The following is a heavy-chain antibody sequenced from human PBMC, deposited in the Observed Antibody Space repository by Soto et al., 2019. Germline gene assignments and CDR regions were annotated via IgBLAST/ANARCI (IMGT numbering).Heavy chain of an antibody. CDR1: GYTFTSYD. CDR3: ARERKGMDV. CDR2: MNPNSGNT. J-gene: IGHJ6*02. V-gene: IGHV1-8*01. Sequence: QLVQSGAEVKKPGASVKVSCKASGYTFTSYDINWVRQATGQGVEWMGWMNPNSGNTGYAQKLQGRVTMTRNTSISTAYMKLGRPRSEDTAVYYCARERKGMDVWGQGTTVTVSS.